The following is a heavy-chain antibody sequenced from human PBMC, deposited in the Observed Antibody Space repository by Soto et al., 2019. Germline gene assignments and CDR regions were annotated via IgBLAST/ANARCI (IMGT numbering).Heavy chain of an antibody. V-gene: IGHV1-8*01. J-gene: IGHJ4*02. CDR1: GYAYTSYP. CDR2: MNPNSGNT. Sequence: QVQLVQSGAEVKKPGASVKVSCKASGYAYTSYPINWVRHATGQGLEWMGWMNPNSGNTGYAQKFQGRVTMTRNTSIRTAHMELSSLRSEDTAVYYCARTLYCDNVDYWGQGTLVTVSS. D-gene: IGHD4-17*01. CDR3: ARTLYCDNVDY.